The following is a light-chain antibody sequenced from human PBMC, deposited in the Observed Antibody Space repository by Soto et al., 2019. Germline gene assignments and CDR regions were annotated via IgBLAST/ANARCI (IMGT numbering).Light chain of an antibody. J-gene: IGKJ2*01. CDR3: QQYNNWPPYT. CDR1: QRVSSN. V-gene: IGKV3-15*01. CDR2: GAS. Sequence: EIVLTQSPATLSVSPGDRATLSCRASQRVSSNLAWYQQKPGQAPRLLIYGASTRATGIPARFSGSGSETEFTLTISSLQSEDFAVYYCQQYNNWPPYTFGQGTKLEIK.